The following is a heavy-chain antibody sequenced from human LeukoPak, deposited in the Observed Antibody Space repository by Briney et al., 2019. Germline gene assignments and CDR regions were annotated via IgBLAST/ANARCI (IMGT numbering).Heavy chain of an antibody. CDR1: GYTFTGYY. D-gene: IGHD2-21*02. J-gene: IGHJ4*02. CDR3: ARYCGGDCPAFDY. V-gene: IGHV1-18*04. Sequence: ASVKVSCKASGYTFTGYYMHWVRQAPGQGLEWMGWISAYNGNTNYAQKLQGRVTMTTDTSTSTAYMELRSLRSDDTAVYYCARYCGGDCPAFDYWGQGTLVTVSS. CDR2: ISAYNGNT.